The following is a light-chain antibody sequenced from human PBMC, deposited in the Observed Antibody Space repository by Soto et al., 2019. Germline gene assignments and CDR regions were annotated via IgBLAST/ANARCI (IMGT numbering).Light chain of an antibody. V-gene: IGKV3-20*01. CDR3: QQYGSSRT. Sequence: IVFPQSPGTLSLSPRDTATLSCRASQSVSSNYLAWYQQKPGQAPRLLIYGASTRTTGIPDSFSGSGSGTDFTLTISRLEPEDFAVYYCQQYGSSRTFGQGTKVDIK. CDR1: QSVSSNY. CDR2: GAS. J-gene: IGKJ1*01.